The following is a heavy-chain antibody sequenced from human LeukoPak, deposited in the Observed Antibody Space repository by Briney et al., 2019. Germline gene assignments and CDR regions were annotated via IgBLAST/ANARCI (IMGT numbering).Heavy chain of an antibody. CDR1: GGSVSSYY. J-gene: IGHJ4*02. Sequence: SETLSLTCTVSGGSVSSYYWSWIRQPPGKGLEWIGYIYYSGSTNYNPSLNSRVTISVDTSKNQFSLKLSSVTAADTAVYYCVRGGRGYSYGVDYWGQGTLVTVSS. CDR2: IYYSGST. CDR3: VRGGRGYSYGVDY. D-gene: IGHD5-18*01. V-gene: IGHV4-59*02.